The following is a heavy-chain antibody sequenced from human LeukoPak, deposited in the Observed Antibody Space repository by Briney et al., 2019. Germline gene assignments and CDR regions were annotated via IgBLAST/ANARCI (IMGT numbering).Heavy chain of an antibody. CDR2: IYYTGST. Sequence: PAETLSLTCTVSGGSISNYYWNWIRQPPGKGLEWIGYIYYTGSTNYNPSLKSRVTMSVDTSKNQFSLNLKSVTPEDTAVYYCARNLIPEQLVLNFWGQGTLVTVSS. CDR1: GGSISNYY. J-gene: IGHJ4*02. V-gene: IGHV4-59*01. CDR3: ARNLIPEQLVLNF. D-gene: IGHD6-13*01.